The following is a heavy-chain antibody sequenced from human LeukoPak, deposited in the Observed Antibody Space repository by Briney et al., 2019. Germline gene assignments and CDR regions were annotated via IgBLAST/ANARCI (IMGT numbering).Heavy chain of an antibody. CDR2: INTNTGNP. D-gene: IGHD2-2*01. J-gene: IGHJ6*03. V-gene: IGHV7-4-1*02. CDR1: GYTFTSYA. Sequence: ASVKVSCKASGYTFTSYAMNWVRQAPGQGLEWMGWINTNTGNPTYAQGFTGRFVFSLDTSVSTAYLQISSLKAEDTAVYYCARALYCSSTSCIWGDYYYYYMDVWGKGTTVTVSS. CDR3: ARALYCSSTSCIWGDYYYYYMDV.